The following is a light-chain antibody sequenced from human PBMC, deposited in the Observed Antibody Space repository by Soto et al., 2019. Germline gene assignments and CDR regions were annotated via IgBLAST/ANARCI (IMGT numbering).Light chain of an antibody. CDR1: QGINKF. CDR2: GAS. J-gene: IGKJ2*01. Sequence: IQLTQSPASLSASVGDRVTLTCRASQGINKFLAWYQQRPGQAPQLLVYGASTLHSGVPSRFSGSGAGTDFTLTISSLQPEDVATYYCQQRTKFRFTFGQGTKLDIK. V-gene: IGKV1-9*01. CDR3: QQRTKFRFT.